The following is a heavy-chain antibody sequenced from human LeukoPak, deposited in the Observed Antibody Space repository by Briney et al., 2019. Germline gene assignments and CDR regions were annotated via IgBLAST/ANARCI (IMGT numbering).Heavy chain of an antibody. Sequence: GESLRLSCAASGFTFSSYAMSWVRQAPGRGLEWVSGISVSGGSTAYADSVKGRFTISRDNPRNTLHMQMNSPRAEDTALYYCAIMHPYYDGNGYWVQWGQGTLVTVSS. CDR2: ISVSGGST. D-gene: IGHD3-22*01. J-gene: IGHJ4*02. V-gene: IGHV3-23*01. CDR3: AIMHPYYDGNGYWVQ. CDR1: GFTFSSYA.